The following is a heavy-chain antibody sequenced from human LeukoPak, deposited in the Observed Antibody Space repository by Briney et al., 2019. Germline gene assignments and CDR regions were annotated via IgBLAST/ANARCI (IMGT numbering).Heavy chain of an antibody. CDR3: AKLPNIVVVPAAIGDY. D-gene: IGHD2-2*01. J-gene: IGHJ4*02. V-gene: IGHV3-30*02. CDR1: GFTFSSYG. CDR2: IRYDGSNK. Sequence: GGSLRLPCAASGFTFSSYGMHWVRQAPGKGLEWVAFIRYDGSNKYYADSVKGRFTISRDNSKNTLYLQMNSLRAEDTAVYYCAKLPNIVVVPAAIGDYWGQGTLVTVSS.